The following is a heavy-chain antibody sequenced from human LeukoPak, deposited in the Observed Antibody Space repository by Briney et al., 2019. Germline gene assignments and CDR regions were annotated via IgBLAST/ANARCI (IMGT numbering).Heavy chain of an antibody. CDR1: GFTFSSYS. V-gene: IGHV3-21*01. CDR2: ISSSSSYI. J-gene: IGHJ5*02. CDR3: AISPSDGYNSS. D-gene: IGHD5-24*01. Sequence: GGSLRLSCAASGFTFSSYSMNWVRQAPGKGLEWVSSISSSSSYIYYADSVKGRFTISRDNAKNSLYLQMNGLRAEDTAVYYCAISPSDGYNSSWGQGTLVTVSS.